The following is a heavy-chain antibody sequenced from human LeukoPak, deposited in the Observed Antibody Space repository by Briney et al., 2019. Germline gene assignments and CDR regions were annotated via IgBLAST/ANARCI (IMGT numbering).Heavy chain of an antibody. D-gene: IGHD3-16*01. Sequence: EASVKVSCKASGYTFTSYGIIWVRQAPGQGLEWMAWISAYNGNTNYAQKLQDRVTLTTDTSTSTAYMELRSLRSDDTAIYYCARGSGMVTFGGAPDYWGQGTLVTVSS. J-gene: IGHJ4*02. CDR2: ISAYNGNT. V-gene: IGHV1-18*01. CDR1: GYTFTSYG. CDR3: ARGSGMVTFGGAPDY.